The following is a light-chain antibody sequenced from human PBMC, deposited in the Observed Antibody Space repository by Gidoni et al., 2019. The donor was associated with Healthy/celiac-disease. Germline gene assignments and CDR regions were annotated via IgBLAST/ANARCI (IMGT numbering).Light chain of an antibody. Sequence: QPALTQPASVSASPVQSITISCPGTSSNVGGYNYVSWYQQHPGKAPKLMIYDGSNRPSGVSNRFAGSKSGNTASLTISGLQAEDEADYYCSSYTSSSTPVVFGGGTKLTVL. J-gene: IGLJ2*01. CDR1: SSNVGGYNY. CDR2: DGS. V-gene: IGLV2-14*01. CDR3: SSYTSSSTPVV.